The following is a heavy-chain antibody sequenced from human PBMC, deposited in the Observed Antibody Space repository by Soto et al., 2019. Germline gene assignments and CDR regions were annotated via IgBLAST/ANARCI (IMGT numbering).Heavy chain of an antibody. V-gene: IGHV3-23*01. CDR3: AKRRGAGGHFDY. J-gene: IGHJ4*02. Sequence: GGSLRLSCAASGFTFSSYAMGWVCQGPGKGLEWVAVVSIGGSTHYADSVRGRFTISRDNSKNTLSLQMNSLTAEDTAVYFCAKRRGAGGHFDYWGQGALVTVSS. D-gene: IGHD2-15*01. CDR2: VSIGGST. CDR1: GFTFSSYA.